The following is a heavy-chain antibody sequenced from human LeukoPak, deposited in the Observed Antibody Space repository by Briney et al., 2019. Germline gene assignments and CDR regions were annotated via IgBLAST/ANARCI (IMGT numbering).Heavy chain of an antibody. D-gene: IGHD6-13*01. CDR1: GGSISSYY. J-gene: IGHJ5*02. CDR3: ARENRGYSSSWNWFDP. Sequence: PSETLSPTCTVSGGSISSYYWSWIRQPPGKGLGRIGYIYYSGSTNYNSSLKSRVTISVDTSKNQFSLKLSSVTAADTAVYYCARENRGYSSSWNWFDPWGQGTLVTVSS. V-gene: IGHV4-59*01. CDR2: IYYSGST.